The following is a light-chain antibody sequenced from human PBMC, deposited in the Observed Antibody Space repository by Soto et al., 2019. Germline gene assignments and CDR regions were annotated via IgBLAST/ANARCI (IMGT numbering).Light chain of an antibody. CDR3: HQYGSSPPT. V-gene: IGKV3-20*01. Sequence: EIVLTQSPGTLSLSPGEGATLSCTASQSVSSSSLAWYQQKPGQAPRLLIYGASSRATGIPDRFSGSGSGTYFTLTISRLELEEFAVYYGHQYGSSPPTCGQGTKAEIK. CDR1: QSVSSSS. J-gene: IGKJ1*01. CDR2: GAS.